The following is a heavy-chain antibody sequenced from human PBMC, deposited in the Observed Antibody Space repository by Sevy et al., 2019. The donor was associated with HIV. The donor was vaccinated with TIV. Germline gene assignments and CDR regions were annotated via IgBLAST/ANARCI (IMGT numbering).Heavy chain of an antibody. V-gene: IGHV4-4*07. J-gene: IGHJ4*02. D-gene: IGHD6-13*01. CDR3: GGAAIDTGDFEY. CDR2: IYTSGNT. Sequence: SETLSLTCTVSGGSISSYYWSWIRQPSGKGLEWIGRIYTSGNTHYNPSLKSRVTMSVDTSKNQFSLNLSYVTAADTAVYYCGGAAIDTGDFEYWGQGTLVTVSS. CDR1: GGSISSYY.